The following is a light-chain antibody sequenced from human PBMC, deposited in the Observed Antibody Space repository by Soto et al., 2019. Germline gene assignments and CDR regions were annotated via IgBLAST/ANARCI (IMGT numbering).Light chain of an antibody. CDR1: SSNIGSNT. J-gene: IGLJ3*02. CDR3: AAWDDSLSGWV. CDR2: SDH. V-gene: IGLV1-44*01. Sequence: QSVLTQSPSASGTPGQRVTISCSGSSSNIGSNTISWYQQLPGTAPKLLIYSDHQRPSGVPDRFSGSKSGTSASLVISGLQSEDEADYYCAAWDDSLSGWVFGGGTKLTVL.